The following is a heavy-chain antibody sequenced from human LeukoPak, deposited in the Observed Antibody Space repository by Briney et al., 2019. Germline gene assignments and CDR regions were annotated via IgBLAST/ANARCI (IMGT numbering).Heavy chain of an antibody. Sequence: EWIGSIYYSGSTYYNPSLKSRVTISVDTSKNQFSLKLSSVTAADTAVYYCASLSGGGYFDYWGQGTLVTVSS. CDR2: IYYSGST. V-gene: IGHV4-39*01. J-gene: IGHJ4*02. CDR3: ASLSGGGYFDY. D-gene: IGHD7-27*01.